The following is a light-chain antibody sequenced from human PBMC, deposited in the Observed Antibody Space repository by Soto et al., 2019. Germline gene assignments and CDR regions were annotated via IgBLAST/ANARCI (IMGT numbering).Light chain of an antibody. V-gene: IGLV2-14*01. CDR1: SSDVGAYNY. CDR2: DVS. CDR3: SSFTSSSTRV. Sequence: QSALTQSASVSGSPLQSITISCTGTSSDVGAYNYVSWYQQHPGKAPKLIIYDVSNRPSGVSNRFSGSKSGNTASLTISALQAEDEADYYCSSFTSSSTRVFGTGTKVTVL. J-gene: IGLJ1*01.